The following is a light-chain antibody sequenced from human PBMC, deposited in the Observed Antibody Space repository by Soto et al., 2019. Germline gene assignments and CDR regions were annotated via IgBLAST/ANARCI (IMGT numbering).Light chain of an antibody. J-gene: IGKJ2*01. Sequence: EIVLTQSPGTLSLSPGERATLSCRASQSVDNTYLAWYQQKPGQAPRLLIYGASSRPTGIPDRFSGSGSGTDFTLNISRLEPEDFAVYYCHHYGSSPPYTFGQGTKLDFK. CDR3: HHYGSSPPYT. V-gene: IGKV3-20*01. CDR1: QSVDNTY. CDR2: GAS.